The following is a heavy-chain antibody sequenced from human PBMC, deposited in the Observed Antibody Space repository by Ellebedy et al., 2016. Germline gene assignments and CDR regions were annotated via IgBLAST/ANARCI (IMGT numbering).Heavy chain of an antibody. V-gene: IGHV3-23*01. J-gene: IGHJ3*02. CDR1: GFSFRMYD. D-gene: IGHD2-21*01. CDR3: AKGYFSRAYCGGDCYLDAPFDI. Sequence: GGSLRLXXEGSGFSFRMYDMNWVRQAPGKGLEWVAGISGSGAVTHYADSVMGRFTISREKSKNMLSLEMNGLRADDTALYYCAKGYFSRAYCGGDCYLDAPFDIWGQGTVVTVSS. CDR2: ISGSGAVT.